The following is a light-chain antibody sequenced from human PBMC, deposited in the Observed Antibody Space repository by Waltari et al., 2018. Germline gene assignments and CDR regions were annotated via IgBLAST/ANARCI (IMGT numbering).Light chain of an antibody. Sequence: DIQMTQSPSAMSASVGDRVTITCRASQGIRNYLAWFQQKPGNAPKRLIYTASSLQSGVPSRFSGSGSGTEFTLTISSLQPEDFATYYCMQGTYWPPYTFGQGTKLEI. CDR3: MQGTYWPPYT. J-gene: IGKJ2*01. CDR2: TAS. V-gene: IGKV1-17*03. CDR1: QGIRNY.